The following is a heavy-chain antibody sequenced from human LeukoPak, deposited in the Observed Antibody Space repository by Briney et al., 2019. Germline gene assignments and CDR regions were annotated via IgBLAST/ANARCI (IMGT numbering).Heavy chain of an antibody. V-gene: IGHV4-4*08. CDR1: DGSINNYY. D-gene: IGHD6-13*01. Sequence: SETLSLTCTVSDGSINNYYWTWIRQPPGKGLEWIGCIHYSGSTNYNPSLKSRVTISIGTSKNQFSLKVTSVTAADTAVYYCARELGYSSNWYGWGQGALVTVSS. CDR2: IHYSGST. J-gene: IGHJ4*02. CDR3: ARELGYSSNWYG.